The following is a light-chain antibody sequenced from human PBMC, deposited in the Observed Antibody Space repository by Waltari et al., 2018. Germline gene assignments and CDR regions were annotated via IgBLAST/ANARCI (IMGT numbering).Light chain of an antibody. V-gene: IGLV3-21*04. CDR1: NIGSKS. CDR3: QVWDSSSDLTLV. CDR2: YDS. Sequence: SYVLTQPPSVSVAPGKTARITCGGNNIGSKSVHWYQQKPGQAPVLVIYYDSDRPSGIPERFSGSNSGNTATLTISRVEAGDEAGYYCQVWDSSSDLTLVFGGGTKLTVL. J-gene: IGLJ2*01.